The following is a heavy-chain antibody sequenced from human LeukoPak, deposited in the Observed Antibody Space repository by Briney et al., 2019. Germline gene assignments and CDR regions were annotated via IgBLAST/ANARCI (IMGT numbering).Heavy chain of an antibody. CDR1: GASISSFY. CDR2: IYYSGNT. Sequence: PSETLSLTFTVSGASISSFYWSWIRQTPGKGLEWIGYIYYSGNTNFNPSLNNPSLKSRVTISVAASKNQFSLKLSSMTAADTAVYYCASGPYPVAGTDHQFDYWGQGTLVTVSS. D-gene: IGHD1-1*01. V-gene: IGHV4-59*01. J-gene: IGHJ4*02. CDR3: ASGPYPVAGTDHQFDY.